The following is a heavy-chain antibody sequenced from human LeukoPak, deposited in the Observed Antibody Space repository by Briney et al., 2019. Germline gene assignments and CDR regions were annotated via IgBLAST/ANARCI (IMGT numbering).Heavy chain of an antibody. D-gene: IGHD2-21*01. Sequence: GESLSLSCALSGIILGNYGTRWVRQAQGKGSEWDACIRDRGGRTKHADAVKGRFTIARDNRTNTLSLQRTRLTAEDTAVYFCAKRGVVIRVILVGFHKEAYYFESWGQGALVTASS. CDR3: AKRGVVIRVILVGFHKEAYYFES. CDR2: IRDRGGRT. J-gene: IGHJ4*02. V-gene: IGHV3-23*01. CDR1: GIILGNYG.